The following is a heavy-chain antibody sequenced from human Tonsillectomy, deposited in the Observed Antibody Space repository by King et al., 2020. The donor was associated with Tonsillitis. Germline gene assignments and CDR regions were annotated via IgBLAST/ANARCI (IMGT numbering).Heavy chain of an antibody. Sequence: VQLVESGGGLVQPGGSLRLSCAASGFTFSSYAMSWVRQAPGKGLEWVSAISGSGGSTYYADSVKGRFTISRDNSKNTLYQQMNSLRAEDTAVYYCAKGSRLVCLRGVIRGCNYYCGMDVWGQGTTVTVSS. J-gene: IGHJ6*02. V-gene: IGHV3-23*04. CDR3: AKGSRLVCLRGVIRGCNYYCGMDV. D-gene: IGHD3-10*01. CDR1: GFTFSSYA. CDR2: ISGSGGST.